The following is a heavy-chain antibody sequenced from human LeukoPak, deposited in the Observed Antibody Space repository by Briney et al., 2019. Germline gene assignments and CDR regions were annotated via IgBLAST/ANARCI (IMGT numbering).Heavy chain of an antibody. CDR2: ISAYNGNK. CDR1: GYTFTLYG. J-gene: IGHJ4*02. Sequence: ASVKVSCKTSGYTFTLYGITWVRQAPGQGLEWMGWISAYNGNKNYAQKFQDRVTMTTDTSTRTAYMELRSLTSDDTAVYYCARKGDFWNDGAYWGQGTPVTVSS. D-gene: IGHD1-1*01. V-gene: IGHV1-18*01. CDR3: ARKGDFWNDGAY.